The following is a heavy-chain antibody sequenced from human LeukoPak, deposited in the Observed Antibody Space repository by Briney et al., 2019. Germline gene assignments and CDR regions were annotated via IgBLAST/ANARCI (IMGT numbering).Heavy chain of an antibody. Sequence: GGSLRLSCAASGFTFRNAWMIWVRQAPGKGLEWVGRIKSKTDGGTTDYAAPVKGRFTISRDNAKNTLYLQMNSLRAEDTAVYYCASGRLDYYDTSGPYYWGQGALVTVSS. CDR2: IKSKTDGGTT. J-gene: IGHJ4*02. CDR1: GFTFRNAW. V-gene: IGHV3-15*05. D-gene: IGHD3-22*01. CDR3: ASGRLDYYDTSGPYY.